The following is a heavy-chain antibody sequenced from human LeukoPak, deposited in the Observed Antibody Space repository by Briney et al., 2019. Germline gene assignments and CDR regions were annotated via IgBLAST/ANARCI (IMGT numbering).Heavy chain of an antibody. Sequence: GRSLRLSCAASGFTFDDYAMHWVRQAPGKGLEWVSGISWNSGSIGYADSVKGRFTISRDNAKNSLYLQMNSLRAEDTALYYCAKAQSYYGSSGYYLYWGQGTLVTVSS. D-gene: IGHD3-22*01. CDR3: AKAQSYYGSSGYYLY. V-gene: IGHV3-9*01. CDR1: GFTFDDYA. J-gene: IGHJ4*02. CDR2: ISWNSGSI.